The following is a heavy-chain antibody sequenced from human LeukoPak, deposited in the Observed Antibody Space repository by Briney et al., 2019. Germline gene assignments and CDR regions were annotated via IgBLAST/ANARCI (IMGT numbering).Heavy chain of an antibody. CDR1: GFTFDDYG. V-gene: IGHV3-23*01. CDR3: AKAPDSSGFPSYFDS. Sequence: PGGSLRLSCEDSGFTFDDYGMSWVRQAPGKGLEWVSSLSDSAVSSYYANSVKGRFTISRDNSKNTLYLQMNSLRAEDTATYYCAKAPDSSGFPSYFDSWGQGTLVAVSS. CDR2: LSDSAVSS. D-gene: IGHD3-22*01. J-gene: IGHJ4*02.